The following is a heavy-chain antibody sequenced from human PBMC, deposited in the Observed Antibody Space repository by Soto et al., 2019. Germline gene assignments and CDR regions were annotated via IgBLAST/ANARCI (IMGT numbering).Heavy chain of an antibody. CDR3: AKGRRQWLVTSDFNY. V-gene: IGHV3-30*18. J-gene: IGHJ4*02. D-gene: IGHD6-19*01. CDR1: GFTFSDYA. Sequence: VQLVESGGGVVQPGRSLRLSCAASGFTFSDYAMHWVRQAPGKGLEWVAVVSHDGRNTHYADSVKGRFTISTDSSKNTVSLEMTSLRAEDTAVYYCAKGRRQWLVTSDFNYWGQGDLVTVSS. CDR2: VSHDGRNT.